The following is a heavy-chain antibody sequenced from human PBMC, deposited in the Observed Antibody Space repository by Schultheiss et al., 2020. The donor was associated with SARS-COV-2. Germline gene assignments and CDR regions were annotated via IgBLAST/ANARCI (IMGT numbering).Heavy chain of an antibody. D-gene: IGHD4-17*01. CDR1: GFTFSSYA. J-gene: IGHJ4*02. Sequence: GGSLRLSCAASGFTFSSYAMSWVRQAPGKGLEWVANIKQDGSEKYYVDSVKGRFTISRDNAKNSLYLQMNSLRAEDTAVYYCARGYGDYGPFDYWGQGTLVTVSS. CDR3: ARGYGDYGPFDY. CDR2: IKQDGSEK. V-gene: IGHV3-7*01.